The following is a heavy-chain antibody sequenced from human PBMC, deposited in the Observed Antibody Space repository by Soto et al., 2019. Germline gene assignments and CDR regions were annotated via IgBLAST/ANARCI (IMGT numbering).Heavy chain of an antibody. CDR1: GYTFTSYG. CDR3: ARDESIAAHGAFDY. Sequence: ASVKVSCKASGYTFTSYGISWVRQAPGQGLEWMGWISAYNGNTNYAQKLQGRVTMTTDTPTSTAYMELRSLRSDDTAVYYCARDESIAAHGAFDYWGQGTLVTVSS. D-gene: IGHD6-6*01. V-gene: IGHV1-18*01. CDR2: ISAYNGNT. J-gene: IGHJ4*02.